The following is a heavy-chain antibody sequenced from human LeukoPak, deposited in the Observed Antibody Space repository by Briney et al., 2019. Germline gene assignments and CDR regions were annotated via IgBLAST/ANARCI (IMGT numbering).Heavy chain of an antibody. CDR2: IKQDGSEK. J-gene: IGHJ4*02. D-gene: IGHD3-3*01. V-gene: IGHV3-7*01. CDR3: ASFEWFDY. Sequence: GGSLRLSCAASGFTFSSYSMSWVRQAPGKGLEWVANIKQDGSEKYYVDSVKGRFTISRDNAKNSLYLQMNSLRAEDTAVYYCASFEWFDYWGQGTLVTVSS. CDR1: GFTFSSYS.